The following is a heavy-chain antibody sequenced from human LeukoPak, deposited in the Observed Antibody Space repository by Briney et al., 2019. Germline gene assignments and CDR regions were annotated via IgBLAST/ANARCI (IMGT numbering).Heavy chain of an antibody. J-gene: IGHJ4*02. Sequence: SETLSLICTVSGGSISSGGYSWSWIRQHPGKGLEWIGYIYYSGSTYYNPSLKSRVTISVDRSKNQFSLKLSSVTAADTAVYYCARDRGAGYSYGLDYWGQGTLVTVSS. CDR1: GGSISSGGYS. CDR3: ARDRGAGYSYGLDY. D-gene: IGHD5-18*01. CDR2: IYYSGST. V-gene: IGHV4-30-2*01.